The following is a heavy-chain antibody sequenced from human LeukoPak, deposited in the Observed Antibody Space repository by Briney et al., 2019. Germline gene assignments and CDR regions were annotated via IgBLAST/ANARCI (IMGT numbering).Heavy chain of an antibody. D-gene: IGHD2-15*01. J-gene: IGHJ4*02. CDR3: AKDLDCSGGTCHKAFDC. CDR1: GFTLTTYG. Sequence: RGYLRLSCVAAGFTLTTYGTHRIRQAPAKGLEWVAFRRYDGSDKFYGDSVKGRFTTSRDNSKNTLYLQMSRLRVEDTAVYYCAKDLDCSGGTCHKAFDCWGQGTLVTVSS. CDR2: RRYDGSDK. V-gene: IGHV3-30*02.